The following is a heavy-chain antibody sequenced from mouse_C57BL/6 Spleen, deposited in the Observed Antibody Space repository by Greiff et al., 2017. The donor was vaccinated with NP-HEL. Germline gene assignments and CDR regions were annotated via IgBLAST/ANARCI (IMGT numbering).Heavy chain of an antibody. CDR1: GYTFTDYN. D-gene: IGHD4-1*01. J-gene: IGHJ3*01. Sequence: EVKLQESGPELVKPGASVKMSCKASGYTFTDYNMHWVKQSHGKSLEWIGYINPNNGGTSYNQKFKGKATLTVNKSSSTAYMELRSLTSEDSAVYYCARPLGPGFAYWGQGTLVTVSA. V-gene: IGHV1-22*01. CDR2: INPNNGGT. CDR3: ARPLGPGFAY.